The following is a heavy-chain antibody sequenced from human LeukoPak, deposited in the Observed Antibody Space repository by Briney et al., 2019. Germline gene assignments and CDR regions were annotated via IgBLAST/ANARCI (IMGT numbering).Heavy chain of an antibody. CDR1: GFTFSSYV. J-gene: IGHJ4*02. Sequence: GRSLRLSCAASGFTFSSYVMHWVRQAPGEGLEWVALISYDGSNKYYANSVKGRFTISRDNSQNTLYLQMNSLRAEDTAVYYCASKWYCGGDCYYQIDYWGQGTLVTVSS. V-gene: IGHV3-30*03. CDR2: ISYDGSNK. CDR3: ASKWYCGGDCYYQIDY. D-gene: IGHD2-21*02.